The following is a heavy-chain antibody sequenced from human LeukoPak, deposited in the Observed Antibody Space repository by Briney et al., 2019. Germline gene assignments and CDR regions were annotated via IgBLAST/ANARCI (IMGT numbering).Heavy chain of an antibody. CDR3: ARHLFTNDFWSALDAFDI. V-gene: IGHV4-39*01. D-gene: IGHD3-3*01. CDR1: GGSISSSSYY. CDR2: IYYSGST. J-gene: IGHJ3*02. Sequence: SETLSLTCTVSGGSISSSSYYWGWIRQPPGKGLEWIGSIYYSGSTYYNPSLKSRVTISVDTSKNQFSLKLSSVTAADTAVYYCARHLFTNDFWSALDAFDIWGQGTMVTVSS.